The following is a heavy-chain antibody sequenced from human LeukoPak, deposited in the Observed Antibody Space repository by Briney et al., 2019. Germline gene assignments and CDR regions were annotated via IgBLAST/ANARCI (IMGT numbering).Heavy chain of an antibody. CDR2: IYSSGNT. J-gene: IGHJ4*02. V-gene: IGHV4-4*07. D-gene: IGHD6-19*01. CDR3: AREYSSGRYFDY. CDR1: GGSISSYY. Sequence: SETLSLTCNVSGGSISSYYWSWIRQPAGKGLEWIGRIYSSGNTNYNPSLKSRVTMSLDTSKNQLSLNLGSVTAADTAVYYCAREYSSGRYFDYWGQGTLVTVSS.